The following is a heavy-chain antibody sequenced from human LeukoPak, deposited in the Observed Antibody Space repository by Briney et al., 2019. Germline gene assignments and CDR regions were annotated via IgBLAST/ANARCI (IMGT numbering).Heavy chain of an antibody. CDR3: ARDYLGGNPDAFDI. V-gene: IGHV4-39*07. D-gene: IGHD4-23*01. CDR1: GDSISSSSYY. CDR2: IYHSGST. Sequence: PSETLSLTCTVSGDSISSSSYYWGWIRQPPGKELEWIGSIYHSGSTYYNPSLNSRVTISVDTSKNQFSLKLSSVTAADTAVYYCARDYLGGNPDAFDIWGQGTMVTVSS. J-gene: IGHJ3*02.